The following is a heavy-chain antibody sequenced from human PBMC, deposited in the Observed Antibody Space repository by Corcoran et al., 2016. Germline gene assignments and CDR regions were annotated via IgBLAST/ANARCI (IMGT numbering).Heavy chain of an antibody. D-gene: IGHD6-19*01. V-gene: IGHV3-33*01. CDR3: AGDPPSSGWAFAY. J-gene: IGHJ4*02. Sequence: QVHLVDSGGGVVQPGRSLRLSCAASGFTFRTYAMHWVRQAPGKGLEWVAFIWADGSNQQYADSVKGRFTISRDNFKNTGYLQMDSLRVEDTAVYYCAGDPPSSGWAFAYWGQGTLVTVSS. CDR2: IWADGSNQ. CDR1: GFTFRTYA.